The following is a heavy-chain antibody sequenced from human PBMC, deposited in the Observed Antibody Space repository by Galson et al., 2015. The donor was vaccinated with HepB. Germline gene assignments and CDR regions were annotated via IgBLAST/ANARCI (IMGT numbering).Heavy chain of an antibody. Sequence: SLRLSCAASGFTFSNYSMNWVRQAPGKGLEWVSSISSSSSYIFYADSVKGRFTISRDNAKNSLYLQMNSLRAEDTAVYYCARGRPIVVVPAATRDPRYFDLWGHGTLVTVSS. CDR3: ARGRPIVVVPAATRDPRYFDL. CDR1: GFTFSNYS. CDR2: ISSSSSYI. J-gene: IGHJ2*01. V-gene: IGHV3-21*01. D-gene: IGHD2-2*01.